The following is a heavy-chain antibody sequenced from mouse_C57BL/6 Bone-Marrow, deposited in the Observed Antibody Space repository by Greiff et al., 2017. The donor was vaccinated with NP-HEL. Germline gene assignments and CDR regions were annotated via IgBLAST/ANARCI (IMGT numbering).Heavy chain of an antibody. CDR3: ARSIYYDYADDPFYAMDY. J-gene: IGHJ4*01. Sequence: EVKVEESGGGLVQPGGSLSLSCAASGFTFTDYYMSWVRQPPGKALEWLGFIRNKANGYTTEYSASVKGRFTISRDNSQSILYLQMNALRAEDSATYYCARSIYYDYADDPFYAMDYWCQGTSVTVSS. CDR2: IRNKANGYTT. V-gene: IGHV7-3*01. D-gene: IGHD2-4*01. CDR1: GFTFTDYY.